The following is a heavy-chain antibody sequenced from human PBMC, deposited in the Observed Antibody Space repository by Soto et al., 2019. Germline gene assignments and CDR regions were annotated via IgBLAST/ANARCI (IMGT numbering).Heavy chain of an antibody. Sequence: SETLSLTCAVYGGSFSDYYWSWIRQPPGKGLEWIGQINHSGSTNYNPSLKSRVTISADTSKSQFSLKLTSLTAADTALYYCVRSNWFDPWGQGTPVTVSS. CDR3: VRSNWFDP. J-gene: IGHJ5*02. V-gene: IGHV4-34*01. CDR2: INHSGST. CDR1: GGSFSDYY. D-gene: IGHD2-8*01.